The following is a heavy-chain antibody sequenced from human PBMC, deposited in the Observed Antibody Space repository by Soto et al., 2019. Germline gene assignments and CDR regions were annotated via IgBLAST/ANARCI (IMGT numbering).Heavy chain of an antibody. V-gene: IGHV1-46*01. CDR1: GYTFTSYY. CDR2: INPSGGST. J-gene: IGHJ4*02. Sequence: ASVKVSCKASGYTFTSYYMHWVRQAPGQGLEWMGIINPSGGSTSYAQKFQGRVTMTRDTSTSTVYRELSSLRSEDTAVYYCARDAQGVVVVPAAISSFDYWGQGTLVTVPS. CDR3: ARDAQGVVVVPAAISSFDY. D-gene: IGHD2-2*01.